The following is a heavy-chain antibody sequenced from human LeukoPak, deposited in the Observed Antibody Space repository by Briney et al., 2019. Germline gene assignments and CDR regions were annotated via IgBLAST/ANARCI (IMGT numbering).Heavy chain of an antibody. CDR2: IYSTGVT. J-gene: IGHJ4*02. D-gene: IGHD1-26*01. CDR3: ARGPVGGSYWFDY. V-gene: IGHV3-53*01. CDR1: GFTVYNNY. Sequence: GGSLRLSCAASGFTVYNNYMIWIRQAPGRGLEWVSLIYSTGVTNYADSVKGRFTISRDRSKNTMYLQMNRLRVADTAVYYCARGPVGGSYWFDYWGQGTLVTVSS.